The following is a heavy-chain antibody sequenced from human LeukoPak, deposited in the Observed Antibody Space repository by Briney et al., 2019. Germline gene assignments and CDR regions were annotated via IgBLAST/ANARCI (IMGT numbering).Heavy chain of an antibody. CDR3: TRARITMIVDEHIDY. V-gene: IGHV3-30-3*01. Sequence: GGSLRLSCAASGFTFSSYTMHWVRQAPGKGLEWVTVISSDGSDKYYADSVRGRFPISRDNSKNTLYLQMNRLRVEDTAVYYCTRARITMIVDEHIDYWGQGTLVTVSS. CDR2: ISSDGSDK. D-gene: IGHD3-22*01. J-gene: IGHJ4*02. CDR1: GFTFSSYT.